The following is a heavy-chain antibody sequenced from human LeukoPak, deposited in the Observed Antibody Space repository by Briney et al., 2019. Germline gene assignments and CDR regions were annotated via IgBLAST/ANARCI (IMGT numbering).Heavy chain of an antibody. J-gene: IGHJ6*02. CDR2: ISYDGSNK. Sequence: PGGSLRLSCAASGFTFSSYAMHWVRQGPGKGLEWVAVISYDGSNKYYADSVKGRFTISRDNSKNTLYLQMNSLRAEDTAVYYCARDYYDSSGYYYGGYYYYYGMDVWGQGTTVTVSS. CDR1: GFTFSSYA. D-gene: IGHD3-22*01. CDR3: ARDYYDSSGYYYGGYYYYYGMDV. V-gene: IGHV3-30*01.